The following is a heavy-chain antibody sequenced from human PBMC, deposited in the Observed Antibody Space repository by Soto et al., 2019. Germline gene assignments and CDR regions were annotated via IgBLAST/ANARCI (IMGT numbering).Heavy chain of an antibody. CDR2: IHYSGTT. D-gene: IGHD3-10*01. CDR1: GTSISSYY. CDR3: ARVLGPLWFGELLPDY. Sequence: SETLSLTCTVSGTSISSYYWSWIRQPPGKGLEWIANIHYSGTTNYNPFLASRVTLSVDTSKNQFSLNLSSVTAADTAVYYCARVLGPLWFGELLPDYWGQGTLVTVSS. V-gene: IGHV4-59*01. J-gene: IGHJ4*02.